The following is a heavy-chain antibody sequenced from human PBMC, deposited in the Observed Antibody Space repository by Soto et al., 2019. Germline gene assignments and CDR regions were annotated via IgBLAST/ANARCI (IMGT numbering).Heavy chain of an antibody. CDR1: GGTFSSYA. CDR3: ARGNRGVQLVPHNYYGMDV. J-gene: IGHJ6*02. CDR2: IIPIFGTA. Sequence: SVKFSCKASGGTFSSYAISWVRQAPGQGLEWMGEIIPIFGTANYAQKFQGRVTITADESTSTAYMELSSLRSEDTAVYYCARGNRGVQLVPHNYYGMDVWGQGTTVTVSS. D-gene: IGHD6-6*01. V-gene: IGHV1-69*13.